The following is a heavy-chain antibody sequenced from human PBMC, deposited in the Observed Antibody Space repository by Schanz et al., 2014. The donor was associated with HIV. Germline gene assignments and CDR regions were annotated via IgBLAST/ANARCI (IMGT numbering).Heavy chain of an antibody. Sequence: EMQLLESGGDRVQPGGSLRLSCAASGFNFSFYWISWVRQAPGKGLEWVSVISGSGGSTYYADSVKGRFTISRDNSKNTLYLQMNSLRAEDTAVYYCAKCPTMVRGTGMDVWGQGTTVTVSS. CDR3: AKCPTMVRGTGMDV. D-gene: IGHD3-10*01. CDR2: ISGSGGST. V-gene: IGHV3-23*01. J-gene: IGHJ6*02. CDR1: GFNFSFYW.